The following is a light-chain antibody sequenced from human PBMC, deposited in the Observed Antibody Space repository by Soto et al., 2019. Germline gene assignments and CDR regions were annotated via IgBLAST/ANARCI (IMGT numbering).Light chain of an antibody. Sequence: DIQMTQSPSSLSASVGDRVTITCRASQSISSNLNWYQQRPGKAPRLLIYAASSLQSGVPSRFSGSGFGTDFTLTIRSLQPEDFACYYCQQSYNTPLTFGGGTKVDIK. CDR3: QQSYNTPLT. CDR2: AAS. J-gene: IGKJ4*01. V-gene: IGKV1-39*01. CDR1: QSISSN.